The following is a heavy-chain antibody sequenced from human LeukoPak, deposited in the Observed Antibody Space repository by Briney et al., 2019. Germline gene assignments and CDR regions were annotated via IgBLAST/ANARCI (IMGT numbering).Heavy chain of an antibody. CDR2: IDVNSGDT. CDR1: GYTFTGSY. Sequence: ASVKVSCKTSGYTFTGSYVHWVRQAPGQGLEWMGRIDVNSGDTYLAQKFQGRVTLTRDTSISTDYLELSSLNSDDSAIYYCARYIGGSGWCWGQGALVTVSS. CDR3: ARYIGGSGWC. J-gene: IGHJ4*02. D-gene: IGHD3-16*01. V-gene: IGHV1-2*06.